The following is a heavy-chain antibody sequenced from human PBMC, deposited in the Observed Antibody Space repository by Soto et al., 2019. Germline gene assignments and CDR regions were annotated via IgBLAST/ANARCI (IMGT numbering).Heavy chain of an antibody. V-gene: IGHV4-28*01. J-gene: IGHJ6*02. CDR2: IYYSGST. D-gene: IGHD1-26*01. CDR3: ARSKVGGSYYYYYYGMDV. Sequence: PSETLSFTCAVSGYSISSSNWWGWIRQPPGKGLEWIGYIYYSGSTYYNPSLKSRVTMSVDTSKNQFSLKLSSVTAVDTAVYYCARSKVGGSYYYYYYGMDVWGQGTTVTVSS. CDR1: GYSISSSNW.